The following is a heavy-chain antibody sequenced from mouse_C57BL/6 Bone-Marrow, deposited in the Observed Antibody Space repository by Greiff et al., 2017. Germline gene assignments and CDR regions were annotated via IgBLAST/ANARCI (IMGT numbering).Heavy chain of an antibody. CDR1: GYAFSSSW. V-gene: IGHV1-82*01. CDR2: IDPGDGDT. D-gene: IGHD1-1*01. CDR3: ARSPITTVVATGAMDY. J-gene: IGHJ4*01. Sequence: VQLQQSGPELVKPGASVKISCKASGYAFSSSWMNWVKQRPGKGLEWIGRIDPGDGDTNYNGKFKGKATMTADKSSSTAYMQLSSLTSEDSAVYFCARSPITTVVATGAMDYWGQGTSVTVSS.